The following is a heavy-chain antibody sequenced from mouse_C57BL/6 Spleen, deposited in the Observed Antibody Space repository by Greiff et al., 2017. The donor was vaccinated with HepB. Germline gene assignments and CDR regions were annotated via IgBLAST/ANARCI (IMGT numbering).Heavy chain of an antibody. CDR1: GYTFTDYY. CDR2: INPNNGGT. CDR3: ARSWTSWFAY. Sequence: EVQLQQSGPELVKPGASVKISCKASGYTFTDYYMNWVKQSHGKSLEWIGDINPNNGGTSYNQKFKGKATLTVDKSSSTAYMELRSLTSEDSAVYYCARSWTSWFAYWGQGTLVTVSA. V-gene: IGHV1-26*01. J-gene: IGHJ3*01.